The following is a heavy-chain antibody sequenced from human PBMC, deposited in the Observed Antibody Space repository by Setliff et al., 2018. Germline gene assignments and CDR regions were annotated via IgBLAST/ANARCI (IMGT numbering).Heavy chain of an antibody. V-gene: IGHV3-53*01. J-gene: IGHJ4*02. CDR1: GVTVSAYD. Sequence: GGSLRLSCAASGVTVSAYDMSWVRQAPGKGLEWVSLLDNDGSTYYSDSVKGRFTISRGTSKNTLYLQMSSLRTEDTAVYYCRLWFGELLRDYWGQGTLVTVSS. CDR2: LDNDGST. D-gene: IGHD3-10*01. CDR3: RLWFGELLRDY.